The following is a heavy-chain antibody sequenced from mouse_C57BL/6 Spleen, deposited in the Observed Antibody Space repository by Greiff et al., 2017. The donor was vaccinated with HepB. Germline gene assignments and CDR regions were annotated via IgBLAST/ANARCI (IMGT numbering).Heavy chain of an antibody. D-gene: IGHD1-1*01. CDR1: GYTFTDYE. CDR2: IDPETGGT. Sequence: VQLVESGAELVRPGASVTLSCKASGYTFTDYEMHWVKQTPVHGLEWIGAIDPETGGTAYNQKFKGKAILTADKSSSTAYMELRSLTSEDSAVYYCTRDYYGSSRQFAYWGQGTLVTVSA. J-gene: IGHJ3*01. V-gene: IGHV1-15*01. CDR3: TRDYYGSSRQFAY.